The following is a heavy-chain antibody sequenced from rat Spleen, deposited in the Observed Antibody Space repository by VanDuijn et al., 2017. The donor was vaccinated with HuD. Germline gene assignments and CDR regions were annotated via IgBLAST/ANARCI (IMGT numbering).Heavy chain of an antibody. D-gene: IGHD1-2*01. J-gene: IGHJ4*01. CDR1: GFTFSNYG. V-gene: IGHV5-19*01. CDR3: ATINYYSSSMDA. CDR2: ISPSGGST. Sequence: EVQLVESGGGLVQPGRSLKLSCAASGFTFSNYGMHWIRQAPTKGLEWVASISPSGGSTYYRDSVKGRFTISRDNAKSTLYLQMDSLRSEDTATYYCATINYYSSSMDAWGQGASVTVSS.